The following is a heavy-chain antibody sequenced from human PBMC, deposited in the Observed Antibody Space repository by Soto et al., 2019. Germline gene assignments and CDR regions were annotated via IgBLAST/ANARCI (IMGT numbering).Heavy chain of an antibody. CDR3: TTEEGGCYLRFDP. D-gene: IGHD1-26*01. CDR2: IKSKTDGGTT. CDR1: GFTFSNAW. J-gene: IGHJ5*02. Sequence: EVQLVESGGGLVKPGGSLRLSCAASGFTFSNAWMSWVRQSPGKGLEWVGRIKSKTDGGTTDYAAPVKGRFTISRDDSTITLYLQMNSLKTEDTAVYYCTTEEGGCYLRFDPWGQRTLVTVSS. V-gene: IGHV3-15*01.